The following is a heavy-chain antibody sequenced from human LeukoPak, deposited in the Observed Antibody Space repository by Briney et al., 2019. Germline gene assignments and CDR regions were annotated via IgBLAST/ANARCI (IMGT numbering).Heavy chain of an antibody. V-gene: IGHV4-39*01. D-gene: IGHD2-15*01. CDR1: GGSISSSSYY. CDR3: ASWALLGYCRGGSCLLRGAFNI. CDR2: IYYSGST. J-gene: IGHJ3*02. Sequence: SVTLSLTCTVSGGSISSSSYYWGWIRQPPGKGLEWIGSIYYSGSTYYNPSLKSRVTISVDTSKNQFSLKLSSVTAADTAVYYCASWALLGYCRGGSCLLRGAFNIWGQGTMVTVSS.